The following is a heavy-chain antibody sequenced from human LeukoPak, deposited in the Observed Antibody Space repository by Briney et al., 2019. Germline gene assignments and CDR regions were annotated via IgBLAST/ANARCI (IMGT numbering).Heavy chain of an antibody. CDR3: ARGAQGVGDAFDI. Sequence: GASVKVSCKASGGTFSSYAISWVRQAPGQGLEWMGGIIPIFGTANYAQKFQGRVTITADESTSTAYMELSSLRSEDTAVYYCARGAQGVGDAFDIWGQGTMVTVSS. CDR1: GGTFSSYA. V-gene: IGHV1-69*13. J-gene: IGHJ3*02. CDR2: IIPIFGTA.